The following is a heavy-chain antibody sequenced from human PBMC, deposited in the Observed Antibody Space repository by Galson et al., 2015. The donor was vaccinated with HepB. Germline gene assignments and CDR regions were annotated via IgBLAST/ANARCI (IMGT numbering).Heavy chain of an antibody. V-gene: IGHV3-20*01. CDR3: ARERNTRNTPTFDP. J-gene: IGHJ5*02. CDR2: INWNCGST. Sequence: SLRLSCAASGFTFDDYGMSWVPQAPGKGLEWVSGINWNCGSTGYADSVKGRFTISRDNAKNSLYLQMNSLRAEDTALCHCARERNTRNTPTFDPWGQGTLVTVSS. D-gene: IGHD2/OR15-2a*01. CDR1: GFTFDDYG.